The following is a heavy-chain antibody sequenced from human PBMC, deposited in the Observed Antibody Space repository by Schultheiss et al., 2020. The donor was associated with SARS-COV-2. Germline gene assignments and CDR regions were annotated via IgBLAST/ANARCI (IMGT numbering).Heavy chain of an antibody. D-gene: IGHD6-19*01. CDR3: ARGLLYSSGWFGDY. Sequence: SETLSLTCTVSGGSINSGGYYWSWIRQHPGRGLEWIGHISYSGSTYYNPSLKSRVTISLDTSKNQFSLKLTSVTAADTAVYYCARGLLYSSGWFGDYWGQGTLVTVSS. CDR2: ISYSGST. J-gene: IGHJ4*02. V-gene: IGHV4-31*03. CDR1: GGSINSGGYY.